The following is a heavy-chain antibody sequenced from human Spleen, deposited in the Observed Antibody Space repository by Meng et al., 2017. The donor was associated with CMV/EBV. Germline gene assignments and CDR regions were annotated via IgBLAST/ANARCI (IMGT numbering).Heavy chain of an antibody. J-gene: IGHJ4*02. CDR1: GFTFSSYG. CDR2: IRFDGNNK. CDR3: AKGVGATLRFDY. V-gene: IGHV3-30*02. D-gene: IGHD1-26*01. Sequence: GESLKISCAASGFTFSSYGMHWVRQAPGKGLEWVAFIRFDGNNKYYADSVKGRFTISRDNSKNTLYLQMNSLRAEDTAVYYCAKGVGATLRFDYWGQGTLVTVSS.